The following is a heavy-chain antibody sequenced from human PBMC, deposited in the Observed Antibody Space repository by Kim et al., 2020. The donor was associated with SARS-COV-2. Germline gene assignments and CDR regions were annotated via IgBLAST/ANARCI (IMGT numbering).Heavy chain of an antibody. Sequence: DYADSEKGRFTNSRDNAKTSLYLQRNSRRDEDTAVYYCARDSSGSYLDYWGQGTLVTVSS. D-gene: IGHD1-26*01. J-gene: IGHJ4*02. V-gene: IGHV3-48*02. CDR3: ARDSSGSYLDY.